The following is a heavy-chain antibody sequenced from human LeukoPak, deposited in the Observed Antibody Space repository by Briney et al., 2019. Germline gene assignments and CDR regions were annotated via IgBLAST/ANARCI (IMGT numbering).Heavy chain of an antibody. J-gene: IGHJ5*02. CDR2: IYYTGRT. D-gene: IGHD6-13*01. Sequence: SETLSLTCTVSGGSISSSSHSWGWIRQPPGKGLEWTGSIYYTGRTYYNPSLKSRVTISVDTSKNQFSLKLSSVTAADTAVYYCAQSLGSSNWIGNWFDPWGQGTLVAVSS. CDR3: AQSLGSSNWIGNWFDP. V-gene: IGHV4-39*01. CDR1: GGSISSSSHS.